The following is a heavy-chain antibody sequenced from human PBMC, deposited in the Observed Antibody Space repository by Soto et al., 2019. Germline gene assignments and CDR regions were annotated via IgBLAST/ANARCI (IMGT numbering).Heavy chain of an antibody. J-gene: IGHJ4*02. Sequence: GGSLRLSCAASGFTFSSYGMHWVRQAPGKGLEWVAVIWYDGSNKYYADSVKGRFTISRDNSKNTLYLQMNSLRAEDAAVYYGARDFRSDGGSYFDYWGQGTLVTVSS. CDR3: ARDFRSDGGSYFDY. CDR2: IWYDGSNK. D-gene: IGHD1-26*01. CDR1: GFTFSSYG. V-gene: IGHV3-33*01.